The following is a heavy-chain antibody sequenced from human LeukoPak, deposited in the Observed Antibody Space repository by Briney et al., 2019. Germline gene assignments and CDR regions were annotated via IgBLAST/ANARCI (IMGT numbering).Heavy chain of an antibody. CDR3: ARAGGITMVLGVITKNYYAFDI. CDR1: GCSFSSYS. J-gene: IGHJ3*02. CDR2: IYYSGSN. D-gene: IGHD3-10*01. V-gene: IGHV4-59*01. Sequence: SETLSLTCTASGCSFSSYSRSWIRQPPGKGLEWVGYIYYSGSNNYNPSLMSRVTIAVDTSKNQFSLKLSSVTAADTAVYYCARAGGITMVLGVITKNYYAFDIWGQGTMVTVPS.